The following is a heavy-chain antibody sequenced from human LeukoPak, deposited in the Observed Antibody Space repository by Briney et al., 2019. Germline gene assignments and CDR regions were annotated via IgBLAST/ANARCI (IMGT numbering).Heavy chain of an antibody. D-gene: IGHD3-10*01. CDR1: GFTFSNYW. CDR3: ARAYYYGSGSYPDS. V-gene: IGHV3-23*01. J-gene: IGHJ5*01. Sequence: GGSLRLSCAASGFTFSNYWMNWVRQAPGKGLEWVSAISGSGGSTYYADSVKGRFTISRDNAKNSLYLQMNSLRAEDTAVYYCARAYYYGSGSYPDSWGQGTLVTVSS. CDR2: ISGSGGST.